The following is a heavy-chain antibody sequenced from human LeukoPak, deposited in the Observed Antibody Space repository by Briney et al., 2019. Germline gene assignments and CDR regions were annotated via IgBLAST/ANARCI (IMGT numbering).Heavy chain of an antibody. CDR2: MNPNSGNK. Sequence: ASVQVSCKASGYTFTKYGIGWVRQAPGQGLEWMGWMNPNSGNKGYAQKFQGRVTMTRNTSISTAYMELSSLRSEDTAVYYCAISYCSSSSCYTNFDYWGQGTLVTVSS. CDR3: AISYCSSSSCYTNFDY. CDR1: GYTFTKYG. J-gene: IGHJ4*02. D-gene: IGHD2-2*02. V-gene: IGHV1-8*01.